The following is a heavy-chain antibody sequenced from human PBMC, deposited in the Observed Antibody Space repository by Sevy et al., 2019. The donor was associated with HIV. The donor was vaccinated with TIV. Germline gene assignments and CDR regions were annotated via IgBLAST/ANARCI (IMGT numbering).Heavy chain of an antibody. CDR3: AREGCTRPHDY. CDR2: LSFGCGKI. CDR1: GFAFYDYS. V-gene: IGHV3-23*01. D-gene: IGHD2-8*01. J-gene: IGHJ4*02. Sequence: GGSLRLSCAASGFAFYDYSMSWIRQAPGKGLEWVASLSFGCGKINYADSVKGAFTISRDNSKYSFYLQMDNLRVEDTALYYCAREGCTRPHDYGGQGTRVTVSS.